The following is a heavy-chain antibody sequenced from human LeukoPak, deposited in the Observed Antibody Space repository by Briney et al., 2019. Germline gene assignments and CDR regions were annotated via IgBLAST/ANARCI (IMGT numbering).Heavy chain of an antibody. D-gene: IGHD5-18*01. CDR1: GGSISSRSYS. CDR2: IYYSGST. Sequence: SETLSLTCTVFGGSISSRSYSWGWIRQPPGKGLEWIASIYYSGSTYYNPSLKSRVTISVDTSKNQFSVKLNSVTAADTAVYYGAGYSYGGEDWFRRWGQGTLVT. V-gene: IGHV4-39*01. J-gene: IGHJ5*02. CDR3: AGYSYGGEDWFRR.